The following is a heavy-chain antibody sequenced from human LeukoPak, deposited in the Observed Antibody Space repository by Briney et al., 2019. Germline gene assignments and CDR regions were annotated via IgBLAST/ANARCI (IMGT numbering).Heavy chain of an antibody. J-gene: IGHJ4*02. CDR1: GGTFSSYT. CDR3: ARVFQGARDYSYGSFDF. CDR2: IIPILGIA. D-gene: IGHD5-18*01. V-gene: IGHV1-69*02. Sequence: SVKVSCKASGGTFSSYTISWVRQAPGQGIEWMGRIIPILGIANYAQKFQGRVTITADKSTSTAYMELSSLRSEDTAVYYCARVFQGARDYSYGSFDFWGQGTLVTVSS.